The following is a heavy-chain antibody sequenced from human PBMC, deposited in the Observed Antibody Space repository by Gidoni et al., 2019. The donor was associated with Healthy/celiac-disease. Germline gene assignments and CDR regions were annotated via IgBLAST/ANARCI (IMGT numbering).Heavy chain of an antibody. V-gene: IGHV1-24*01. CDR3: ATVLWLWDYYDSSGRKNWFDP. J-gene: IGHJ5*02. Sequence: QVQLVQSGAEVKKPGASVKVSCKVSGYTLTELSMHWVRQAPGKGLEWMGGFDPEDGETIYAQKFQGRVTMTEDTSTDTAYMELSSLRSEDTAVYYCATVLWLWDYYDSSGRKNWFDPWGQGTLVTVSS. CDR1: GYTLTELS. CDR2: FDPEDGET. D-gene: IGHD3-22*01.